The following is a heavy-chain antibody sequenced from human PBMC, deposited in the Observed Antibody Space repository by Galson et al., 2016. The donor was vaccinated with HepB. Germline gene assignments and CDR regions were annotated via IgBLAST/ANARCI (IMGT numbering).Heavy chain of an antibody. Sequence: SLRLSCAVSGFTFRNYRMNWVRQAPGKGLEWVANINQGGSETYYLDSVKGRFTISRDNAKNSLYLQMNSLRGEDTAVYYCARGWRTYYRYFEHWGQGALVSVSS. J-gene: IGHJ1*01. CDR3: ARGWRTYYRYFEH. D-gene: IGHD1-26*01. CDR2: INQGGSET. CDR1: GFTFRNYR. V-gene: IGHV3-7*01.